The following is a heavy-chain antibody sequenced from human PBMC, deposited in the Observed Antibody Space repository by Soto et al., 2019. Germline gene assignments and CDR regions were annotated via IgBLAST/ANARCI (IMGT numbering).Heavy chain of an antibody. V-gene: IGHV4-59*08. CDR2: IYYSGST. CDR3: ARHAGRSGWYGYYFDY. Sequence: SETLSLTCTVSGGSISSYYWSWIRQPPGKGLEWIGYIYYSGSTNYNPSLKSRVTISVDTSKNQFSLKLSSVTAADTAVYYCARHAGRSGWYGYYFDYCGQGTLVTVSS. D-gene: IGHD6-19*01. CDR1: GGSISSYY. J-gene: IGHJ4*02.